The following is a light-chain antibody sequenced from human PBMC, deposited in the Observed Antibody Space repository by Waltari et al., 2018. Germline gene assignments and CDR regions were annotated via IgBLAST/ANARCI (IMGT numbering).Light chain of an antibody. CDR3: QQTYSAPMST. CDR2: AAS. CDR1: ESIASY. J-gene: IGKJ2*01. Sequence: DIQLTQSPSSLSASIGDRVTITCRASESIASYLNWYQHKPGKAPNLLIYAASNLQSGVPLRCSGSGAGTDFTLTISSLQPEEFATYYCQQTYSAPMSTFGRGTKLEIK. V-gene: IGKV1-39*01.